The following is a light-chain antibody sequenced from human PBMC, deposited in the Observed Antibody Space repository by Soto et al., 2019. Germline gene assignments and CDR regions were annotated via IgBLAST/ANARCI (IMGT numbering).Light chain of an antibody. CDR2: EVR. CDR1: MRDVGAYNL. V-gene: IGLV2-14*01. Sequence: QSALTQPASVSGSAGQSITISCSGTMRDVGAYNLVSWYQQHPGTAPKLIIYEVRNRPSGISSRFSGSRSGNTASLTISGLQSEDEGDYYCVSYTTSASYVFGTGTKVTVL. J-gene: IGLJ1*01. CDR3: VSYTTSASYV.